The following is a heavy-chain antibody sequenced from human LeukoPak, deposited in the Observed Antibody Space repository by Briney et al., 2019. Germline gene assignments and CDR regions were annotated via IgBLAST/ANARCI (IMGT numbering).Heavy chain of an antibody. V-gene: IGHV3-23*01. CDR1: GFTFSSYA. D-gene: IGHD6-19*01. CDR2: ISGSGGST. CDR3: AKDGYSSGSTFDY. Sequence: SGGSLRLSCAASGFTFSSYAMSWVRQAPGKGLEWVSGISGSGGSTYYADSVKGRFTISRDNSKNTLYLQMNSLRGEDTAVYYCAKDGYSSGSTFDYWGHGTLVTVSS. J-gene: IGHJ4*01.